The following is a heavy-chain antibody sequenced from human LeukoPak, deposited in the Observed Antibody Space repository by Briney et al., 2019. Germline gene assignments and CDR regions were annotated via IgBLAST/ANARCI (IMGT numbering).Heavy chain of an antibody. CDR2: INPNSGGT. D-gene: IGHD1-26*01. Sequence: GASVKVSCKASGYTFTGYYMHWVRQAPGQGLEWMGWINPNSGGTNYAQKFQGWVTMTRDTSISTAYMELSRLRSDDTAVYYCAREPWELLYGMDVWGQGTTVTVSS. CDR3: AREPWELLYGMDV. V-gene: IGHV1-2*04. J-gene: IGHJ6*02. CDR1: GYTFTGYY.